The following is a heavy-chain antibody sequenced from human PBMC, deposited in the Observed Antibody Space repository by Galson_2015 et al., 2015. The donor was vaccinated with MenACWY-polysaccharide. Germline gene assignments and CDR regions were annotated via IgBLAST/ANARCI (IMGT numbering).Heavy chain of an antibody. J-gene: IGHJ6*03. CDR2: MNPNSGNT. V-gene: IGHV1-8*01. CDR1: GYTFGSRD. CDR3: ARGAHYSYYYRDV. Sequence: SVKVSCKASGYTFGSRDINWVRQATGQGLEWMGWMNPNSGNTGYAQKFKGRVTMTRNTSITTAYMELSSLRSEDTAVYYCARGAHYSYYYRDVWGKGTTVIVSS.